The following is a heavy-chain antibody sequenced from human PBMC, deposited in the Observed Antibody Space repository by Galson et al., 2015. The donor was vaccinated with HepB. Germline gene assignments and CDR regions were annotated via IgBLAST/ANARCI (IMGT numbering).Heavy chain of an antibody. Sequence: SEPLSLTCTVSGGSISSYYWSWIRQPPGKGLEWIGYIYYSGSTNYNPSLKSRVTISVDTSKNQFSLKLSSVTAADTAVYYCARTPQRVSQWEPAYWYFDLWGRGTLVTVSS. CDR2: IYYSGST. CDR3: ARTPQRVSQWEPAYWYFDL. D-gene: IGHD1-26*01. V-gene: IGHV4-59*08. J-gene: IGHJ2*01. CDR1: GGSISSYY.